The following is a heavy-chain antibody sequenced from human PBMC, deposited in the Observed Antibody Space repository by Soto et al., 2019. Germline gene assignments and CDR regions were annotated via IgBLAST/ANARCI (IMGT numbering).Heavy chain of an antibody. Sequence: QVQLVQCGAEVKKPGASVKVSCKASGYTFTSYGISWVRQAPGQGLEWMGWISAYNGNTNYAQKLQGRVTMTTDTSTSTAYMELRSLRSDDTAVYYCASGIAAAGYDYYYYYYMDVWGKGTTVTVSS. CDR2: ISAYNGNT. V-gene: IGHV1-18*01. CDR1: GYTFTSYG. D-gene: IGHD6-13*01. CDR3: ASGIAAAGYDYYYYYYMDV. J-gene: IGHJ6*03.